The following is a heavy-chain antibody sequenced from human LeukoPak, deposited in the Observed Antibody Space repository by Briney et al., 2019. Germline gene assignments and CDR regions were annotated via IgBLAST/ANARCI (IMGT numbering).Heavy chain of an antibody. J-gene: IGHJ4*02. V-gene: IGHV4-4*07. Sequence: PSETLSLTCTVSGGSISSYYWSWIRQPAGKGLEWIGRIYTSGSTDYNPSLKSRVTMSVDTSKNQFSLKLSSVTAADTAVYYCARGYREHQTFYSSHYFDYWAQGTLVTVSS. CDR3: ARGYREHQTFYSSHYFDY. D-gene: IGHD5-18*01. CDR1: GGSISSYY. CDR2: IYTSGST.